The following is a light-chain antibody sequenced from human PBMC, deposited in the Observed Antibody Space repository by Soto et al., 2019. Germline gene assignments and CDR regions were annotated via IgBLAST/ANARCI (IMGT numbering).Light chain of an antibody. V-gene: IGKV4-1*01. J-gene: IGKJ1*01. CDR3: QQYLAIPRT. CDR2: WAS. Sequence: DIVMTQSPDSLAVSLGERATINCKSSQSVIYSVNNKNCLAWYQQKPGQPPKLLIYWASTRESGVPDRFSGSGSGTDFTLTISSLQADDVAVYYCQQYLAIPRTFGQGTKVEIK. CDR1: QSVIYSVNNKNC.